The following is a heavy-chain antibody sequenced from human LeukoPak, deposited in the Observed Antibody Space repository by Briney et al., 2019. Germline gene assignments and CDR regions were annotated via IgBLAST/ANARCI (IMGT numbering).Heavy chain of an antibody. CDR2: IYYSGST. CDR3: AREQAVAGSGFDY. CDR1: GGSISSSSYY. D-gene: IGHD6-19*01. J-gene: IGHJ4*02. V-gene: IGHV4-61*01. Sequence: SETLSLTCTVSGGSISSSSYYWGWIRQPPGKGLEWIGYIYYSGSTNYNPSLKSRVTISADTSKNQFSLKLNSVTAADTALYYCAREQAVAGSGFDYWGQGTLVTVSS.